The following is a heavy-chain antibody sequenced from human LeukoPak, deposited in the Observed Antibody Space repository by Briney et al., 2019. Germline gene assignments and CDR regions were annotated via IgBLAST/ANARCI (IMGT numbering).Heavy chain of an antibody. CDR3: TLGGDPYYYDTSGYDY. V-gene: IGHV3-49*03. D-gene: IGHD3-22*01. CDR1: GFTFGDYA. J-gene: IGHJ4*02. CDR2: IRSKAYGGTT. Sequence: GGSLRLSCTTSGFTFGDYAMTWLRQAPGKGLEWVGFIRSKAYGGTTDYAASVKGRFTISRDDSKSIAYLQMNSLKTEDTAVYYCTLGGDPYYYDTSGYDYWGQGTLVTVSS.